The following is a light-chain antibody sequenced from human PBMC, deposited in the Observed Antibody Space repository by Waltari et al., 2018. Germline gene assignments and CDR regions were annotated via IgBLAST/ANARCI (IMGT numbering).Light chain of an antibody. CDR2: VNSDGSH. J-gene: IGLJ3*02. CDR1: SGHSNYT. V-gene: IGLV4-69*01. Sequence: QLLLTQSPSASASLGASVKLTCTLSSGHSNYTISWHQQHQEKGPRYLMKVNSDGSHIKGDGIPDRFSGSSSGTERYLSISSLQSEDEADYYCQTGGFGIWVFGGGTKLTVL. CDR3: QTGGFGIWV.